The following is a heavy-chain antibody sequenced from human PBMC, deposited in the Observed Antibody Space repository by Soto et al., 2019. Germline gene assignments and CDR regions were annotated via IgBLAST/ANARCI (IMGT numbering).Heavy chain of an antibody. V-gene: IGHV3-23*01. CDR1: GFTFSSSV. CDR2: ISGSGGST. D-gene: IGHD2-2*01. Sequence: PGGSLGLSCAASGFTFSSSVMTWVRKAQGKGLEWVSAISGSGGSTYYADSVKGRFTISRDNSKNTLYLQMNSLTAEDTAVYYSAKDHPCPVSSSTSCWLRAVAGNFDYWGQGTLVTVSS. CDR3: AKDHPCPVSSSTSCWLRAVAGNFDY. J-gene: IGHJ4*02.